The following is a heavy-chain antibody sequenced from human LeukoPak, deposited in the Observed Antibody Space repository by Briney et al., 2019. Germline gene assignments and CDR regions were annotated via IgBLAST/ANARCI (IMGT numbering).Heavy chain of an antibody. Sequence: ASVTVSCKASGYTFTNYYMHWVRQAPGQGLEWVGIINPSGGSTTYAQTFQGRVTMTRDTSTRTVYLELSSLRSEDTAVYYCARTSNHHMKRYYDFWSGYYLDVWGQGTTVTVSS. D-gene: IGHD3-3*01. CDR3: ARTSNHHMKRYYDFWSGYYLDV. CDR1: GYTFTNYY. CDR2: INPSGGST. J-gene: IGHJ6*02. V-gene: IGHV1-46*01.